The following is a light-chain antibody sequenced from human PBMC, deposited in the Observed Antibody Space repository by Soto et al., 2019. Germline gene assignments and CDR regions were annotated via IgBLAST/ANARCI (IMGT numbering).Light chain of an antibody. CDR2: DVS. CDR3: TSFTSSSTLYV. V-gene: IGLV2-14*01. J-gene: IGLJ1*01. Sequence: QSVLTQPASVSGSPGQSITISCTGTGSDVGAYNYVSWYQQHPDKAPKLMIYDVSDRPSGVSNRFSGSKSGNTASLTISGLQDEDEGDYYCTSFTSSSTLYVFGAGTKLTVL. CDR1: GSDVGAYNY.